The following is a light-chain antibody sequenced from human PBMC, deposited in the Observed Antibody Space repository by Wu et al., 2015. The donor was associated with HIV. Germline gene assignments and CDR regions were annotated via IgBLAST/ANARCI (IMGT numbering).Light chain of an antibody. CDR1: QRMSSSY. CDR3: HQYGSGYLYK. CDR2: GAS. Sequence: DSVLTQSPGTLSLSPGERATLSCRASQRMSSSYIAWYQQKPGQPPRLLIYGASTRAADIPDRFSGSGSGTDFSLTISRLEPEDSAVYYCHQYGSGYLYKFGQGTKLEIK. J-gene: IGKJ2*01. V-gene: IGKV3-20*01.